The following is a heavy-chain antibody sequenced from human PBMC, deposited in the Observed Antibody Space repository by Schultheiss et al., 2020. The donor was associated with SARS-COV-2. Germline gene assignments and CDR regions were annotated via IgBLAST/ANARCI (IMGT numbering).Heavy chain of an antibody. CDR3: AREIAAHYYYYGMDV. D-gene: IGHD6-6*01. V-gene: IGHV3-30-3*01. Sequence: GGSLRLSCAASGFSFSIYAMDWVRQAPGKGLEWVAVISDDGTNKEYAHSVKGRFTISRDNSKNTLYLQMNSLRAEDTAVYYCAREIAAHYYYYGMDVWGQGTTVTVSS. J-gene: IGHJ6*02. CDR2: ISDDGTNK. CDR1: GFSFSIYA.